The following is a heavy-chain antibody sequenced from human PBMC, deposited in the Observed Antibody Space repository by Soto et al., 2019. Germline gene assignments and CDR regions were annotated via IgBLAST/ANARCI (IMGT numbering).Heavy chain of an antibody. Sequence: SCKVSGYTLTELSMHWVRQAPGKGLEWMGGFDPEDGETIYAQKFQGRVTMTEDTSTDTAYMELSSLRSEDTAVYYCATDRARRSYDILTGYRKGPYYYYGMDVWGQGTTVTVSS. V-gene: IGHV1-24*01. CDR3: ATDRARRSYDILTGYRKGPYYYYGMDV. CDR2: FDPEDGET. CDR1: GYTLTELS. D-gene: IGHD3-9*01. J-gene: IGHJ6*02.